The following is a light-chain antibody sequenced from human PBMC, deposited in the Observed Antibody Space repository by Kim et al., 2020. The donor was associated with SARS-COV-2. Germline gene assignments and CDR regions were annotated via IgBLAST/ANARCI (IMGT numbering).Light chain of an antibody. CDR3: QQDVGTPIT. CDR2: GAT. Sequence: SPGETATLSCRASQSVGSTYVAWYQQTPGQAPRLLYCGATSRASSIPSRCGGSGSRTDFTLTSSRLEPEDSAVYCCQQDVGTPITFGQGTRLEIK. CDR1: QSVGSTY. J-gene: IGKJ5*01. V-gene: IGKV3-20*01.